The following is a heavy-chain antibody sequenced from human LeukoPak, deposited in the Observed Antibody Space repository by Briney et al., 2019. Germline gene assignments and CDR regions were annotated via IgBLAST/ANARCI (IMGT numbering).Heavy chain of an antibody. D-gene: IGHD1-1*01. CDR3: ARSTGTYDY. CDR2: IWYDGYNK. CDR1: GFTFSDYG. Sequence: PGRSLRLSCTASGFTFSDYGMHWVRQAPGKGLEWVAIIWYDGYNKYYADSVRGRFTISRDNSKNTVYVQMNNLRAEDTAVYYCARSTGTYDYWGQGTLVTVSS. J-gene: IGHJ4*02. V-gene: IGHV3-33*01.